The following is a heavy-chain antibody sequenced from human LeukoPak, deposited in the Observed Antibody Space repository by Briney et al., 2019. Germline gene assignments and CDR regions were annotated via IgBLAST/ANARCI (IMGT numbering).Heavy chain of an antibody. V-gene: IGHV1-69*13. CDR3: ARGGYCSSTSCYFDC. Sequence: SVKVSCKASGGTFSSYAIRWVRQAPGQGLEWMGGIIPIFGTANYAQNLQGRVTVTADESTNTAYMDVKSLRSGDTGVFSCARGGYCSSTSCYFDCWGQGTLVTVSS. D-gene: IGHD2-2*01. J-gene: IGHJ4*02. CDR2: IIPIFGTA. CDR1: GGTFSSYA.